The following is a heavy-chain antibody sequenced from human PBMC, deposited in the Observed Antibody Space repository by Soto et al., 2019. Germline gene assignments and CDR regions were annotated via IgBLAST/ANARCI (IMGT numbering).Heavy chain of an antibody. CDR2: ISGRGDDT. J-gene: IGHJ4*02. D-gene: IGHD1-1*01. CDR3: ANPIPKTGTTFGF. V-gene: IGHV3-23*01. Sequence: QLLESGGGFVQPGGSLSLSCVASGLTFSNFAMAWVRQAPGEGLEWFSAISGRGDDTFYADSMKGRFTISRDNSKDTLYLQINSLRAEDTAVYYCANPIPKTGTTFGFWGQGTLGTVSS. CDR1: GLTFSNFA.